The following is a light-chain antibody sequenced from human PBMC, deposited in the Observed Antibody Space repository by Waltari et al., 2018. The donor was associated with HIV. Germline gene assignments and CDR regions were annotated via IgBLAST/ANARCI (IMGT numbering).Light chain of an antibody. CDR1: NIGSKS. CDR2: DDS. CDR3: QVWDSSSDHPQVV. V-gene: IGLV3-21*02. Sequence: SYLLTQPPSLSVAPGQTARITCAGNNIGSKSVHWYQQKPGQAPVLVVYDDSDRPSGNPSRFSGSNYGNTATLTITRVDAEDEADYYCQVWDSSSDHPQVVFGGETKLTVL. J-gene: IGLJ2*01.